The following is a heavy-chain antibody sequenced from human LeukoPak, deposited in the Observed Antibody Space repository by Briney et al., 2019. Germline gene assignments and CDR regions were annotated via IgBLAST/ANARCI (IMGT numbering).Heavy chain of an antibody. CDR2: IIPILGIA. CDR3: ARVKGYCSGGSCYYYYFDY. D-gene: IGHD2-15*01. V-gene: IGHV1-69*04. J-gene: IGHJ4*02. CDR1: GGTFSSYA. Sequence: SVKVSCKASGGTFSSYAISWVRQAPGQGLEWMGRIIPILGIANYAQKFQGRVTITADKSTSTAYMELSSLRSEDTAVYYCARVKGYCSGGSCYYYYFDYWGQGTLVTVSS.